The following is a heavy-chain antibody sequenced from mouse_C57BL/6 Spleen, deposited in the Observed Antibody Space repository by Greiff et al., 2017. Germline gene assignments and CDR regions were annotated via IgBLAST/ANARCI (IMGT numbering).Heavy chain of an antibody. CDR3: ARGGSSYFPLGY. V-gene: IGHV1-80*01. D-gene: IGHD1-1*01. J-gene: IGHJ2*01. CDR1: GYAFSSYW. CDR2: IYPGDGDT. Sequence: QVHVKQSGAELVKPGASVKISCKASGYAFSSYWMNWVKQRLGKGLEWIGQIYPGDGDTNYNGKFKGKATLTADKSSSTAYMQLRSLTSEDSAVYFCARGGSSYFPLGYWGQGTTLTVSS.